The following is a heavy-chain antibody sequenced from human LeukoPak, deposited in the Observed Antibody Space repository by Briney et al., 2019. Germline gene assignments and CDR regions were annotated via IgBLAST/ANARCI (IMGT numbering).Heavy chain of an antibody. CDR3: ARALLNIVVVPAARNWFDP. D-gene: IGHD2-2*01. Sequence: GASVKVSCKASGYTFTSYYMHWVRQAPGQGLEWMGIINPSGGSTSYAQKFQGRVTMTRDTSTSTVYMELGSLRSEDTAVYYCARALLNIVVVPAARNWFDPWGQGTLVTVSS. CDR2: INPSGGST. J-gene: IGHJ5*02. CDR1: GYTFTSYY. V-gene: IGHV1-46*01.